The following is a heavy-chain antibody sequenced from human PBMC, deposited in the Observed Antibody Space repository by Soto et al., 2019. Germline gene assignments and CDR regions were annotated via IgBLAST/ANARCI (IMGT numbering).Heavy chain of an antibody. CDR3: VARKWSIAARSHSRYYYYGMDV. V-gene: IGHV4-61*01. Sequence: GPGPMDASETLSLTCTVSGASVSSGYYYWSWIRQPPGKGLEWIAYIDYSGSTNYNPSLKSRVTISLDTSNNRFSLILSSVTAADTAVYYCVARKWSIAARSHSRYYYYGMDVWGQGTTVTVSS. CDR1: GASVSSGYYY. CDR2: IDYSGST. D-gene: IGHD6-6*01. J-gene: IGHJ6*02.